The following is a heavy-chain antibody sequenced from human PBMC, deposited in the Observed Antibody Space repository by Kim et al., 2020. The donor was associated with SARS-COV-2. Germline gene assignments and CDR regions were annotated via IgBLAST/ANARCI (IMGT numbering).Heavy chain of an antibody. CDR2: IKSKTDGGTT. Sequence: GGSLRLSCAASGFTFSNAWMSWVRQAPGKGLEWVGRIKSKTDGGTTDYAAPVKGRFTISRDDSKNTLYLQMNSLKTEDTAVYYCTTLLRYFDWLAVNYYYYGMDVRGQGTTVTVSS. CDR3: TTLLRYFDWLAVNYYYYGMDV. J-gene: IGHJ6*02. V-gene: IGHV3-15*01. CDR1: GFTFSNAW. D-gene: IGHD3-9*01.